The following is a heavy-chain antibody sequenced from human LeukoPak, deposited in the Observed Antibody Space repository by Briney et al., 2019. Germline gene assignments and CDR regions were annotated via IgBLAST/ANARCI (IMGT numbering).Heavy chain of an antibody. V-gene: IGHV3-30*02. D-gene: IGHD3-3*01. CDR2: IRYDGSNK. Sequence: GGSLRLSCAASEFTFSSYGMHWVRQAPGKGLEWVAFIRYDGSNKYYADSVKGRFTISRDNSQHTLYLQMNSLRAEDTAVYYCARDTADFQGLDIWGQGTKVTVSS. J-gene: IGHJ3*02. CDR1: EFTFSSYG. CDR3: ARDTADFQGLDI.